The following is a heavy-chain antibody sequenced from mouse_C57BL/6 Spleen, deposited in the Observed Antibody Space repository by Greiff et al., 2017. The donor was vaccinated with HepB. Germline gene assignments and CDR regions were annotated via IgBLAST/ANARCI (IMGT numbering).Heavy chain of an antibody. CDR1: GYTFTSYW. CDR2: IAPSDSET. D-gene: IGHD2-4*01. CDR3: ARLYYDYDGAY. Sequence: QVQLQQPGAELVRPGSSVKLSCKASGYTFTSYWMHWVKQRPIQGLEWIGNIAPSDSETHYNQKFKDKATLTVDKSSSTAYMQLSSLTSEDSAVYYCARLYYDYDGAYWSQGTLVTVSA. J-gene: IGHJ3*01. V-gene: IGHV1-52*01.